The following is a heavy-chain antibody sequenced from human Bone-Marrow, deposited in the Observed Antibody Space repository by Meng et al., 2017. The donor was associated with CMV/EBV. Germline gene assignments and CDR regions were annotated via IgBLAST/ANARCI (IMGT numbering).Heavy chain of an antibody. CDR1: GGSIIGYY. V-gene: IGHV4-59*01. D-gene: IGHD4-11*01. CDR3: ARGNFDYNNYHGWFDS. CDR2: IYYSGST. J-gene: IGHJ5*01. Sequence: GSLRLSCTGSGGSIIGYYWSWVRQSPGKGLEWIAYIYYSGSTNYNPTLKSRVTISVDTSKNQFSLKLSSVTAADTAVYYCARGNFDYNNYHGWFDSWGQGTLVTVSS.